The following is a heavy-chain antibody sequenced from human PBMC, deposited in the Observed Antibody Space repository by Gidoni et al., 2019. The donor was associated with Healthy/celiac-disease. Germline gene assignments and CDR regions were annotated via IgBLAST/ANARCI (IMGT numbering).Heavy chain of an antibody. CDR1: GGTFSSYA. D-gene: IGHD3-22*01. Sequence: QVQLVQSGAEVKKPGSSVKVSCKASGGTFSSYAISWVRQAPGQGLEWMGGIIPIFGTANYAQKFQGRVTITADEFTSTAYMELSSLRSEDTAVYYCARVTTDDSSGYYLAFDIWGQGTMVTVSS. J-gene: IGHJ3*02. V-gene: IGHV1-69*01. CDR3: ARVTTDDSSGYYLAFDI. CDR2: IIPIFGTA.